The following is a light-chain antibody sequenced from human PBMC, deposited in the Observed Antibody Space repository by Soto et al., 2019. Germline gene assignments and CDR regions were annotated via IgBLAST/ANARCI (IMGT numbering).Light chain of an antibody. CDR3: QQYYSTPWT. CDR2: WAS. V-gene: IGKV4-1*01. J-gene: IGKJ1*01. Sequence: DIVMTQSPDSLDVSLGERATINCKSSQSVLYSSNNQNYLAWYQQKPGQPPKLLIYWASTRESGVPDRFSGSGSGTDFTLTISSLQAEDVAVYYCQQYYSTPWTFGQGTKVEIK. CDR1: QSVLYSSNNQNY.